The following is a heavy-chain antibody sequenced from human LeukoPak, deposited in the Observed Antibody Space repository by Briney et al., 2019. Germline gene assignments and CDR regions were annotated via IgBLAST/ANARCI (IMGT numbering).Heavy chain of an antibody. D-gene: IGHD2-15*01. CDR1: GGTFSSYA. J-gene: IGHJ4*02. V-gene: IGHV1-69*05. CDR3: ARGSIVVVGARVPFYFDY. Sequence: SVKVSCKASGGTFSSYAISWVRQAPGQGLEWMGGIIPIFGTANYAQKFQGRVTITTDESTSTAYMELSSLRSEDTAVYYCARGSIVVVGARVPFYFDYWGQGTLVTVSA. CDR2: IIPIFGTA.